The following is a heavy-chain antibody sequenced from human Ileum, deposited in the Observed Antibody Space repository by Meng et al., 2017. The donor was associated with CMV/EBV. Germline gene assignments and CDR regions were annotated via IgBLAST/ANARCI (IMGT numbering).Heavy chain of an antibody. CDR1: TVSNAW. V-gene: IGHV3-15*01. CDR3: TTVIGASSWGFDY. Sequence: TVSNAWMSWVRQAPGKGLEWVGRIKSKTDGGTTDYAAPVKGRFTISRDDSKNTLYLQMNSLKTEDTAVYYCTTVIGASSWGFDYWGQGTLVTVSS. CDR2: IKSKTDGGTT. J-gene: IGHJ4*02. D-gene: IGHD6-13*01.